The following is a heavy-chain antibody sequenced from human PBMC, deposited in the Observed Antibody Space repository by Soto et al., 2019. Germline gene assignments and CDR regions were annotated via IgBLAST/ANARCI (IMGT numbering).Heavy chain of an antibody. V-gene: IGHV4-61*01. Sequence: PSETLSLTCTVSGGSVSSGSYYWSWIRQPPGKGLEWIGYIYYSGSTNYNPSLKSRVTISVDTSKNQFSLKLSSVTAADTAVYYCARGGTVVTPFGSPKNWFDPWGQGTLVTVSS. CDR2: IYYSGST. J-gene: IGHJ5*02. CDR3: ARGGTVVTPFGSPKNWFDP. CDR1: GGSVSSGSYY. D-gene: IGHD2-21*02.